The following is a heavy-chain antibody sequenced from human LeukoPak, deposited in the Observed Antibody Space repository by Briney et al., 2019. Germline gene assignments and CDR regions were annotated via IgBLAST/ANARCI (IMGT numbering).Heavy chain of an antibody. V-gene: IGHV1-69*05. D-gene: IGHD3-22*01. CDR1: GGIFSSYA. CDR3: ARGAHYYDSSGYDVDY. CDR2: IIPIFGTA. J-gene: IGHJ4*02. Sequence: ASVKVSCKASGGIFSSYAISWVRQAPGQGLEWMGGIIPIFGTANYAQKFQGRVTITTDESTSTAYMELSSLRSEDTAVYYCARGAHYYDSSGYDVDYWGQGTLVTVSS.